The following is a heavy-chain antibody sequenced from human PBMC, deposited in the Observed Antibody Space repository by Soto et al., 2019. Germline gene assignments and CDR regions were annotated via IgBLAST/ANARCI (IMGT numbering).Heavy chain of an antibody. CDR3: AKDRAIVGALDP. J-gene: IGHJ5*02. Sequence: EVPLLESGGGLVQPGGSLRLSCVVSGFTFSGYAMSWVRQAPGKGLEWVSAISGSGSSTYYGDSVKGRFTISRDNSKNTLYLQMNSLRAEDTAVYYCAKDRAIVGALDPWGQGTLVTVSS. CDR1: GFTFSGYA. D-gene: IGHD1-26*01. CDR2: ISGSGSST. V-gene: IGHV3-23*01.